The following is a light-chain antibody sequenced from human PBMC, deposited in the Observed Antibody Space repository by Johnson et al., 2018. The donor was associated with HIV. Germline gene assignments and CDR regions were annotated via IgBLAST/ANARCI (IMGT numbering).Light chain of an antibody. CDR3: ATWDSSLTGV. CDR1: DSNIGNNY. V-gene: IGLV1-51*01. Sequence: QSVLTQPPSVSAAPGQKVTISCSGTDSNIGNNYVSWYQQFPGTAPKLLIYDNNKRPSGIPDRFSGSKSGTSATLGITGLQTEDEADYYCATWDSSLTGVFGTGTKVTVL. J-gene: IGLJ1*01. CDR2: DNN.